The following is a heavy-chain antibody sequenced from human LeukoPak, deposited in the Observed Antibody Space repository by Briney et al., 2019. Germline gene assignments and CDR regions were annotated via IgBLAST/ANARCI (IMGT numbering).Heavy chain of an antibody. Sequence: PGGSLRLSCAASGFTFSSYSMNCVRQAPGKGLEWVSYISSSSSTIYYADSVKGRFTISRDNAKNSLYLQMNSLRAEDTAVYYCAREDYYDSSGYPYYYYYMDVWGKGTTVTVSS. CDR3: AREDYYDSSGYPYYYYYMDV. D-gene: IGHD3-22*01. V-gene: IGHV3-48*01. CDR1: GFTFSSYS. CDR2: ISSSSSTI. J-gene: IGHJ6*03.